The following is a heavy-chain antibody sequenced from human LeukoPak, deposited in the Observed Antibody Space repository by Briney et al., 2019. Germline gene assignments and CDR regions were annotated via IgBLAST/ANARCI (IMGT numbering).Heavy chain of an antibody. CDR3: AREGFVVAAAGHVGYFQH. D-gene: IGHD6-13*01. Sequence: PGRSLRLSCATSGFSFSSYGMHWVRQAPGKGLEWVAVIWYDGSDKYYADSVKGRFTISRDNSKNTLYLQMNSLRAEDTAVYYCAREGFVVAAAGHVGYFQHWGQGTLVTVPS. J-gene: IGHJ1*01. CDR2: IWYDGSDK. V-gene: IGHV3-33*01. CDR1: GFSFSSYG.